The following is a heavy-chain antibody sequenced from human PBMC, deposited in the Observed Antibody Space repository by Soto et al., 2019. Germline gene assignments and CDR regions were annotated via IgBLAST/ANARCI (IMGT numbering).Heavy chain of an antibody. V-gene: IGHV1-69*01. Sequence: QVQLVQSGAEVKKPGSSVKVSCKASGGIFSTYAISWLRQAPGQGLEWMGGIIPIFGTPNYAQRFQGRVTITADESPTTSYMELSRLTSEDTAVYYCARDRDDYGSGNYYNRLDFWGQGPLVTVSS. CDR1: GGIFSTYA. CDR3: ARDRDDYGSGNYYNRLDF. D-gene: IGHD3-10*01. CDR2: IIPIFGTP. J-gene: IGHJ4*02.